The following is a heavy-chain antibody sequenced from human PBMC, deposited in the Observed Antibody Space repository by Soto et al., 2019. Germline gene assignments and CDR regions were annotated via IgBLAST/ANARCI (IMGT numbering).Heavy chain of an antibody. Sequence: GASVKVSCKASGGTFNSYAIAWVRQAPGQGLEWMGGITPTFGTAKYAQRFQGRVTLIADESTTTAYMELSSLRSEDTAVYYCARQATLTTSFDYWGQGTLVTVSS. D-gene: IGHD4-17*01. CDR3: ARQATLTTSFDY. CDR2: ITPTFGTA. CDR1: GGTFNSYA. J-gene: IGHJ4*02. V-gene: IGHV1-69*13.